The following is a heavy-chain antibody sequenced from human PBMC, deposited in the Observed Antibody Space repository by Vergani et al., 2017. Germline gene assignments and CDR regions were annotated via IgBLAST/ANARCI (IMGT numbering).Heavy chain of an antibody. CDR1: GFTFSSYD. J-gene: IGHJ6*03. Sequence: EVQLLESGGGLVQPGGSLRLSCAASGFTFSSYDMSWVRQAPGKGLEWVSAISGSGGSTYYADSVKGRFTISRDNSTNTLYLQMNSLRAEDTAVYYCAKGGAAAHYYYYYMDVWGKGTTVTVSS. CDR2: ISGSGGST. CDR3: AKGGAAAHYYYYYMDV. D-gene: IGHD2-2*01. V-gene: IGHV3-23*01.